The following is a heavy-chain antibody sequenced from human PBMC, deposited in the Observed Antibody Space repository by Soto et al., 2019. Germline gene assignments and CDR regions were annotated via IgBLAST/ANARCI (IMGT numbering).Heavy chain of an antibody. D-gene: IGHD1-7*01. Sequence: GGSLRLSCAASGFTFSSYAMHWVRQAPGKGLEWVAVISYDGSNKYYADSVKGRFTISRDNSKNTLYLQMNSLRAEDTAVYYCARVSMELELLTPLDYWGQGTLVTVSS. CDR3: ARVSMELELLTPLDY. V-gene: IGHV3-30-3*01. CDR1: GFTFSSYA. CDR2: ISYDGSNK. J-gene: IGHJ4*02.